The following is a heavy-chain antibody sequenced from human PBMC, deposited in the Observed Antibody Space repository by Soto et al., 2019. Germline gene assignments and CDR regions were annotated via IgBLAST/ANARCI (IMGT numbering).Heavy chain of an antibody. Sequence: VQLQESGPGLVKPSGTLSLTCAVSGVSISSHDWWTWVRQPPGKGLEWIGESHQSGNTNYNSSLESRVTISVDKSKNQFSLKLSSVTVADTAVYYCATRDNSRFYWGQGTLVTVSS. V-gene: IGHV4-4*02. CDR3: ATRDNSRFY. J-gene: IGHJ4*02. CDR2: SHQSGNT. D-gene: IGHD6-13*01. CDR1: GVSISSHDW.